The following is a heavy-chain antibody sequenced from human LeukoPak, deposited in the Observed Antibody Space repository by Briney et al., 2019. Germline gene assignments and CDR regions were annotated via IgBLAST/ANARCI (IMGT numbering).Heavy chain of an antibody. CDR2: IKQDGSEK. Sequence: GGCLRLSCAASGFTFSSYWMSWVRQAPGKGLEWVANIKQDGSEKYYVDSVKGRFTISRYNAKNSLYLQMNSLRAEDTAVYFCVCGVYSSSSSYWGQGTLVTVSS. D-gene: IGHD6-6*01. CDR1: GFTFSSYW. V-gene: IGHV3-7*01. J-gene: IGHJ4*02. CDR3: VCGVYSSSSSY.